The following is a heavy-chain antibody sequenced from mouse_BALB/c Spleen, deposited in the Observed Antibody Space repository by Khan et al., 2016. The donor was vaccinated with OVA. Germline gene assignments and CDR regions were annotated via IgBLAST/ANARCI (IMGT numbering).Heavy chain of an antibody. J-gene: IGHJ3*01. CDR2: ISTNYGDA. V-gene: IGHV1S137*01. Sequence: QVQLQQSGAELVRPGVSVKISCKASGYTFTDYAMHWVKQRHAKSLEWIGVISTNYGDADYNQKFQDKASMTVDRSSSTVYMELARLTSEDSAIYYCGRVGKFAYWGQGTLVTVSA. D-gene: IGHD4-1*01. CDR1: GYTFTDYA. CDR3: GRVGKFAY.